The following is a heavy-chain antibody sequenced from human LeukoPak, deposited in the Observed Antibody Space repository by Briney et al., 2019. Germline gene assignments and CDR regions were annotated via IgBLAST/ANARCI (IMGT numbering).Heavy chain of an antibody. Sequence: ASVKVSCKASGGTFSSYAISWVRQAPGQGLEWMGGIIPIFGTANYAQKFQGRVTITADESTSTAYMELSSLRSEDTAVYYCAIVVPAAPSGWFDPWGQGTLVTVSS. J-gene: IGHJ5*02. D-gene: IGHD2-2*01. CDR3: AIVVPAAPSGWFDP. V-gene: IGHV1-69*13. CDR2: IIPIFGTA. CDR1: GGTFSSYA.